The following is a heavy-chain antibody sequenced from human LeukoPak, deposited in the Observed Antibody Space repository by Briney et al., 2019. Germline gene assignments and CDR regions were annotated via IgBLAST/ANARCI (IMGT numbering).Heavy chain of an antibody. CDR3: ARDGGSGYATYYYMDV. Sequence: SETLSLTCAVSGYSISSGFYWGWIRQRPGKGLEWIGSIYHSGTTYYNPGLKSRVTISVDTSKNQFSLKLTSVTAADTAVYYCARDGGSGYATYYYMDVWGKGTTVTVSS. J-gene: IGHJ6*03. CDR1: GYSISSGFY. V-gene: IGHV4-38-2*02. CDR2: IYHSGTT. D-gene: IGHD5-12*01.